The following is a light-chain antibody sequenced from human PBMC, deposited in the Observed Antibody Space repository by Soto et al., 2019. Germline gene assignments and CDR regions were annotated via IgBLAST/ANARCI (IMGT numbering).Light chain of an antibody. CDR2: GAS. Sequence: IVMTQSPATLSVSPGERATRSCRASQSVSSNLAWYQQKPGQAPRLLIYGASTRATGIPARFSGSGSGTEFTLTISSLQSEDFAVYYCQQYNNWPRTFGQGTKV. CDR1: QSVSSN. CDR3: QQYNNWPRT. J-gene: IGKJ1*01. V-gene: IGKV3-15*01.